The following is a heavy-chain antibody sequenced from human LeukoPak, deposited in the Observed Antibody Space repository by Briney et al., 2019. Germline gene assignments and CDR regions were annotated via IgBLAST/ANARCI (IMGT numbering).Heavy chain of an antibody. J-gene: IGHJ4*02. CDR3: AKCIRYSSSWYALDY. CDR1: GFTVSSNS. D-gene: IGHD6-13*01. Sequence: GGSLRLSCTVSGFTVSSNSMSWVRQAPGKGLEWVSFIYSDNTHYSDSVKGRFTISRDNSKNTLYLQMNSLRAEDTAVYYCAKCIRYSSSWYALDYWGQGTLVTVSS. CDR2: IYSDNT. V-gene: IGHV3-66*03.